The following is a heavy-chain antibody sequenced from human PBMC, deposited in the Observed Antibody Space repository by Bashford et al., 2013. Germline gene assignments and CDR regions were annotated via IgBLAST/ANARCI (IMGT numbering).Heavy chain of an antibody. CDR2: ISGSGDYT. J-gene: IGHJ6*02. D-gene: IGHD4-11*01. Sequence: VRQAPGKGLEWVSAISGSGDYTYYADSVKGRFTISRDRSKNTLFLQMNSLRAEDTAVYYCAKDRGSTVTTGCDVWGQGTTVTVSS. CDR3: AKDRGSTVTTGCDV. V-gene: IGHV3-23*01.